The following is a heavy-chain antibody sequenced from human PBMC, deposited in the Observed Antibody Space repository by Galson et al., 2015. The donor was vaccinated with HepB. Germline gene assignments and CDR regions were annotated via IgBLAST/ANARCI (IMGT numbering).Heavy chain of an antibody. CDR2: IYWDDDK. Sequence: PALVKPPQTLTPTCTLSGFSITTAGVGVGWIRQPPGRALEWLGIIYWDDDKHYSPTLKNRVAITKDTSKNLVVLTMTNMDPIDTGPYFCAHRPLTFRYDAGGYWNYFDAWGPGMLVTVSS. J-gene: IGHJ4*02. D-gene: IGHD3-22*01. CDR3: AHRPLTFRYDAGGYWNYFDA. V-gene: IGHV2-5*02. CDR1: GFSITTAGVG.